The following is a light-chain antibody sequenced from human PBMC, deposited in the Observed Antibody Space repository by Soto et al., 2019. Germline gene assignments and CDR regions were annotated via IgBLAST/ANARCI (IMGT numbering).Light chain of an antibody. J-gene: IGKJ4*01. V-gene: IGKV4-1*01. CDR1: QSVLYSSNNKNY. Sequence: DIVMTQSPDSLAVSLGERATFKCKSSQSVLYSSNNKNYLAWYQQKPGQPPKLLIYWASTRESGVPDRFSGSGSGTDFTLTISTLQAEDVAVYYCQQYYRIPLTFGGGTKVEIK. CDR2: WAS. CDR3: QQYYRIPLT.